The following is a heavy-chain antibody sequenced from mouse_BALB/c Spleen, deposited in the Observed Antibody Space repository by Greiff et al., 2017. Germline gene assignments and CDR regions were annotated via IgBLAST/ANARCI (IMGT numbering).Heavy chain of an antibody. V-gene: IGHV1-54*01. J-gene: IGHJ4*01. CDR2: INPGSGGT. CDR1: GYAFTNYL. Sequence: QVQLKQSGAELVRPGTSVKVSCKASGYAFTNYLIEWVKQRPGQGLEWIGVINPGSGGTNYNEKFKGKATLTADKSSSTAYMQLSSLTSDDSAVYFCAGRRSYAMDYWGQGTSVTVSS. CDR3: AGRRSYAMDY. D-gene: IGHD1-1*01.